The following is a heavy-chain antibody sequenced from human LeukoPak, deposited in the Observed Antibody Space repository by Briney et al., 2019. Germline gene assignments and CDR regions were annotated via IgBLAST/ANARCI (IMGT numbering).Heavy chain of an antibody. CDR1: GYTFTSYG. CDR3: ARGDPYCSSTSCYLADYYYYYMDV. V-gene: IGHV1-69*05. Sequence: ASVKVSCKASGYTFTSYGISWVRQAPGQGLEWMGGIIPIFGTANYAQKFQGRVTITTDESTSTAYMELSSLRSEDTAVYYCARGDPYCSSTSCYLADYYYYYMDVWGKGTTVTVSS. J-gene: IGHJ6*03. D-gene: IGHD2-2*01. CDR2: IIPIFGTA.